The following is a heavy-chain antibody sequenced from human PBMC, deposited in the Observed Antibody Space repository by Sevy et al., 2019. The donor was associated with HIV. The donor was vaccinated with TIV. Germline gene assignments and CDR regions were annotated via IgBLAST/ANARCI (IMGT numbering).Heavy chain of an antibody. CDR1: GFTFSSYE. CDR3: AVVAEGY. J-gene: IGHJ4*02. CDR2: LYRDA. D-gene: IGHD6-13*01. V-gene: IGHV3-53*01. Sequence: GGSLRLSCAASGFTFSSYEMNWVRQAPGKGLEWVSVLYRDAYYADSVKGRFTISRDNSKNTLYLQMNSLRPEDTAVYYCAVVAEGYWGQGTLVTVSS.